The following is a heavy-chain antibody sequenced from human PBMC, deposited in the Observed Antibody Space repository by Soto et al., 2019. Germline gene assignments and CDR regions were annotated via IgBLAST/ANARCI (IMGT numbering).Heavy chain of an antibody. V-gene: IGHV3-7*05. Sequence: PGGSLRLSCAASGFTFKSYFMNWVRQAPGKGLEWVDNIKQDGSEKYYVDSVKGRFTISRDNAKNLLYLQMNSLRAEDTAVYYCARPGGQLWVPNQGYYFDYWGQGTLVTVPQ. J-gene: IGHJ4*02. CDR2: IKQDGSEK. CDR3: ARPGGQLWVPNQGYYFDY. CDR1: GFTFKSYF. D-gene: IGHD5-18*01.